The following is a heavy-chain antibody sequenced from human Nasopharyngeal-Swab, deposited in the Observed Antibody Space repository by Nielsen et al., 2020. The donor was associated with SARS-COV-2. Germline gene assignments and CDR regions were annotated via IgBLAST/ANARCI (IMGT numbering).Heavy chain of an antibody. CDR3: ARGRSDYVWGSYRHMGWFDP. CDR1: GFTFGRFW. V-gene: IGHV4-34*01. CDR2: INHSGST. D-gene: IGHD3-16*02. J-gene: IGHJ5*02. Sequence: ESLKISCAASGFTFGRFWMTWVRQAPGKGLEWIGEINHSGSTNYNPSLKSRVTISVDTSKNQFSLKLSSVTAADTAVYYCARGRSDYVWGSYRHMGWFDPWGQGTLVTVSS.